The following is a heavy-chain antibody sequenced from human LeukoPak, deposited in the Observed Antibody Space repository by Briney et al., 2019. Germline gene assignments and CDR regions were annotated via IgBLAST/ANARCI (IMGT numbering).Heavy chain of an antibody. D-gene: IGHD6-13*01. CDR1: GFTFSDYY. Sequence: PGGSLRLSCAASGFTFSDYYMSWIRQAPGKGLEWVSYISSSSSYTNYADSVKGRFTISRDNAKNSLYLQMNSLRAEDTAVYYCASGPKVQQLVRYDYWGQGTLVTVSS. CDR2: ISSSSSYT. J-gene: IGHJ4*02. CDR3: ASGPKVQQLVRYDY. V-gene: IGHV3-11*06.